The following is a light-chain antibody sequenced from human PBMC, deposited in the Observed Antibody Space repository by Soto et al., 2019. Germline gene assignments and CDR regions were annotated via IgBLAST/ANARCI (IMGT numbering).Light chain of an antibody. CDR1: QSVSSSY. J-gene: IGKJ4*01. CDR2: GAS. Sequence: IVLTKSPAILSLSPGDRATLSCRASQSVSSSYLAWYQHKPGQAPRLLIHGASSRVTGIPDRFSGSGSGTDFTLTITRLEPEDFAVYYCQQYQSLPFGGGTKVDI. V-gene: IGKV3-20*01. CDR3: QQYQSLP.